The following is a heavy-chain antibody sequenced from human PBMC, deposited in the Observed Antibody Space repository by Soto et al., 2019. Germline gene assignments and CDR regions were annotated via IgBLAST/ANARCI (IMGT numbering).Heavy chain of an antibody. V-gene: IGHV4-59*08. CDR1: GGSISSYY. CDR2: IYYSGST. CDR3: ARRDVVVVAARDAFDI. D-gene: IGHD2-15*01. J-gene: IGHJ3*02. Sequence: SETLSLTCTVSGGSISSYYWSWIRQPPGKGLEWIGYIYYSGSTNYNPSLKSRVTISVDTSKNQFSLKLSSVTAADTAVYYCARRDVVVVAARDAFDIWGRGTMVTVSS.